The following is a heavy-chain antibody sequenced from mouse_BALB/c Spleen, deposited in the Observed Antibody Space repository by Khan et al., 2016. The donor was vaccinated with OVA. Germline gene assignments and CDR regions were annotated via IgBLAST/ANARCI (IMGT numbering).Heavy chain of an antibody. V-gene: IGHV5-17*02. CDR1: GFTFSSFG. CDR3: ARGNYYGTSYVDY. D-gene: IGHD1-1*01. Sequence: EVELVESGGGLVQPGGSRKLSCAVSGFTFSSFGMHWVRQAPEKGLEWVAYISTGSYTIYYADPVKGRFTISRDNPKNTLFLQMTSLRSEDTAMYYCARGNYYGTSYVDYWGQGTTLTVSS. J-gene: IGHJ2*01. CDR2: ISTGSYTI.